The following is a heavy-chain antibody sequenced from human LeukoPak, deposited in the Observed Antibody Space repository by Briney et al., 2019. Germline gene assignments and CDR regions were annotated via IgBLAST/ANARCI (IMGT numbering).Heavy chain of an antibody. CDR1: GFIFSQYS. V-gene: IGHV3-7*04. CDR3: TRVGYIDEGIDY. Sequence: PGGSLRLSCAASGFIFSQYSMTWVRQAPGKGLEWVANIKQDGSKKSYVDSVKGRFTISRDNAKNSLYLQMNSLRAEDTAIYYCTRVGYIDEGIDYWGQGTLVTVSS. D-gene: IGHD5-24*01. J-gene: IGHJ4*02. CDR2: IKQDGSKK.